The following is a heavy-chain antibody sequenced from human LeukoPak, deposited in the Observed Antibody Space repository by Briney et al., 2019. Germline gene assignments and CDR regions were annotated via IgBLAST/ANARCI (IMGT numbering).Heavy chain of an antibody. D-gene: IGHD6-13*01. J-gene: IGHJ4*02. Sequence: ASVKVSCKASGYTFTSYDINWVRQATGQGLEWMGWMNPNSGNTGYAQKFQGRVTMTRNTSISTAYMELSSLRSEDTAVYYCARYVAAAGKVDYWGQGTLVTVSS. CDR2: MNPNSGNT. CDR1: GYTFTSYD. V-gene: IGHV1-8*01. CDR3: ARYVAAAGKVDY.